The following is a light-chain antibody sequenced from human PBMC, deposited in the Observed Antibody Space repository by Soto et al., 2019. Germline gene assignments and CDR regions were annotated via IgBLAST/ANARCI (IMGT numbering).Light chain of an antibody. CDR1: RSDVGGYNY. J-gene: IGLJ1*01. Sequence: QSVLTQPASVSGSPGQSSTLSCTGTRSDVGGYNYVSWYQQHPGTAPKLMIYDVSNRPAGVSNRFSGSKSGNTASLTISGLQAEDESDYYCSSYTGSSTYVFGTGTEVTV. CDR2: DVS. V-gene: IGLV2-14*03. CDR3: SSYTGSSTYV.